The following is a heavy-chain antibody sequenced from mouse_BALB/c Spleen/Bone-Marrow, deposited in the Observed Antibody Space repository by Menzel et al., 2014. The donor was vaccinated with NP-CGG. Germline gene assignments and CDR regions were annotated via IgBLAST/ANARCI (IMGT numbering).Heavy chain of an antibody. CDR2: VNPSNVGT. D-gene: IGHD1-1*01. CDR1: EYTFTSYY. CDR3: TREVYLPLAY. J-gene: IGHJ3*01. Sequence: SGAELEEHGASVKLSCKASEYTFTSYYMYWVKQMTGQGLEWIGEVNPSNVGTIFNEKFKSNATVTVYNSSGTAYMQHNSLTSEDPAVYYCTREVYLPLAYWGQWTLVTVSA. V-gene: IGHV1S81*02.